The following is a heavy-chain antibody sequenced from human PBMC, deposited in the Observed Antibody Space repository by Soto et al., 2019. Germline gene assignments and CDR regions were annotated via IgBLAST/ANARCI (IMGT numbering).Heavy chain of an antibody. CDR1: GFTFSSYG. J-gene: IGHJ6*02. V-gene: IGHV3-30*18. Sequence: GGSLRLSCAASGFTFSSYGMHWVRQAPGKGLEWVAVISYDGSNKYYADSVKGRFTISRDNSKNTLYLQMNSLRAEDTAVYYCAKEAWWGVQPYGMDVWGQGTTVTVSS. CDR2: ISYDGSNK. CDR3: AKEAWWGVQPYGMDV. D-gene: IGHD3-10*01.